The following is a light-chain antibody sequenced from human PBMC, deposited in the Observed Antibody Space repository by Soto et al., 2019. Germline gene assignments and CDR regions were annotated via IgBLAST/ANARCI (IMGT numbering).Light chain of an antibody. Sequence: QSALTQPASVSGSPGQSITISCTGTSSDVGGYNYVSWYQQHPGKAPKLMIYDVSNRPSGVSNRFSGSKSGNTASLTISGLQDDDEADYYCSSSTSSSPYVVLGGGTKLTVL. J-gene: IGLJ2*01. V-gene: IGLV2-14*01. CDR2: DVS. CDR1: SSDVGGYNY. CDR3: SSSTSSSPYVV.